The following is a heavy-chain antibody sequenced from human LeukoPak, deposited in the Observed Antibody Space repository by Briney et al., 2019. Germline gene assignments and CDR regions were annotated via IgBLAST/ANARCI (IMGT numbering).Heavy chain of an antibody. J-gene: IGHJ6*03. CDR1: GFTFSSYE. D-gene: IGHD6-13*01. CDR2: ISSSGSTI. Sequence: GGSLRLSCAASGFTFSSYEMSWVRQAPGKGLEWVSYISSSGSTIYYADSVKGRFTISRDNSKNTLYLQMNSLRAEDTAVYYCATLPQAAAGEGDATAYYYYYYMDVWGKGTTVTVSS. CDR3: ATLPQAAAGEGDATAYYYYYYMDV. V-gene: IGHV3-48*03.